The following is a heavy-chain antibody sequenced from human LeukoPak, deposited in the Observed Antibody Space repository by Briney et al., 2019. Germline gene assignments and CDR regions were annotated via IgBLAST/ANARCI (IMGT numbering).Heavy chain of an antibody. CDR1: GGSFSGYY. CDR2: INHSGST. Sequence: SETLSLNCAVYGGSFSGYYWSWIRQPPGKGLEWIGEINHSGSTNYNPSLKSRVTMSVDTSKNQFSLKLSSVTAADTAVYYCARLPAPYGSWSPPLYYGMDVWGKGTTVTVSS. CDR3: ARLPAPYGSWSPPLYYGMDV. J-gene: IGHJ6*04. D-gene: IGHD3-10*01. V-gene: IGHV4-34*01.